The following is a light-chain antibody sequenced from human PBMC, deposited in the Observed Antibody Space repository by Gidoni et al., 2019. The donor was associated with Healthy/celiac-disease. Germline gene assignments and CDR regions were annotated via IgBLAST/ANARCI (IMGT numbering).Light chain of an antibody. CDR1: SSDVGGYTY. J-gene: IGLJ2*01. CDR3: SSYTSSSTVV. V-gene: IGLV2-14*01. CDR2: EVS. Sequence: QSALTQPASVSGSPGQSITISCTGTSSDVGGYTYVSWYQQHTGKAPKLMIYEVSNRPSGVSNRFSGSKSGNTASLTISGRQAEDEADYYCSSYTSSSTVVFGGGTKLTVL.